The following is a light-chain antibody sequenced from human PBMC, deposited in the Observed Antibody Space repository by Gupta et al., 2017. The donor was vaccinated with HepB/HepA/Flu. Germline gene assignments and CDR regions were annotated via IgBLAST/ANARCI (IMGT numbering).Light chain of an antibody. J-gene: IGKJ1*01. CDR1: ENINVW. Sequence: DIQMTQSPSTLSASVGDRVTITCRASENINVWLAWYQQKPGKAPKLLIYQSSTLETGVPSRFVGSGSGTEFTLTIDSLQPDDFATYYCQEFHSYSWTFGQGTKV. CDR2: QSS. V-gene: IGKV1-5*03. CDR3: QEFHSYSWT.